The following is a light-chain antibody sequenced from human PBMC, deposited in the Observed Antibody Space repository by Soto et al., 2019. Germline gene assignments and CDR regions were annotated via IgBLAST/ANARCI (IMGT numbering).Light chain of an antibody. CDR2: DAS. CDR3: QQYDSYSPT. CDR1: QSIGSW. Sequence: DIQMTRSPTTLSASVGDRVTITCWASQSIGSWLAWYQQKPGEAPKSLIYDASTLEAGVPSRFSGSGSGTEFTLTISSLQPEDFATYYCQQYDSYSPTFGQGTKVEIK. J-gene: IGKJ1*01. V-gene: IGKV1-5*01.